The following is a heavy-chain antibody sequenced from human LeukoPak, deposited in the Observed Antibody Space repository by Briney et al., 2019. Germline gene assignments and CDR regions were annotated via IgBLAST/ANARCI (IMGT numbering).Heavy chain of an antibody. CDR3: ARKNDAFDI. Sequence: SETLSLTCAVYGGSFSGYYWSWIRQPPGKGLEWIGEINHSGSTNYNPSLKSRVTISVDTSKNQFSLKLSSVTAADTAVYYCARKNDAFDIWGQGTLVTVSS. CDR2: INHSGST. CDR1: GGSFSGYY. J-gene: IGHJ3*02. V-gene: IGHV4-34*01.